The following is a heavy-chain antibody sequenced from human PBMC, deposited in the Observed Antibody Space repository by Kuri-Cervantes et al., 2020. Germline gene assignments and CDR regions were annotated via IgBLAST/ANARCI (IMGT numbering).Heavy chain of an antibody. D-gene: IGHD1-26*01. CDR2: INPSGGST. V-gene: IGHV1-46*01. CDR1: GYTFTSYL. CDR3: ARGGSYYHPPHYYYYYYMDV. Sequence: ASVKVSCKASGYTFTSYLMHWVRQAPGQGLEWMGIINPSGGSTSYTQRFQGRVTITTDESTSPAYMELSSLRSEDTAVYYCARGGSYYHPPHYYYYYYMDVWGKGTTVTVSS. J-gene: IGHJ6*03.